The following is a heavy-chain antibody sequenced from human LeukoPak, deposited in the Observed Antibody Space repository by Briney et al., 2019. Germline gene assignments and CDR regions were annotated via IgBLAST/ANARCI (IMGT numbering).Heavy chain of an antibody. CDR2: IYYSGST. D-gene: IGHD3-22*01. CDR1: GGSISSGDYY. CDR3: ARVVTMISGAPADAFDI. J-gene: IGHJ3*02. V-gene: IGHV4-30-4*01. Sequence: ASETLSLTCTVSGGSISSGDYYWSWNRRPPGKGLEWIGYIYYSGSTYYNPSLKSRVTISVDTSKNQFSLKLSSVTAADTAVYYCARVVTMISGAPADAFDIWGQGTMVTVSS.